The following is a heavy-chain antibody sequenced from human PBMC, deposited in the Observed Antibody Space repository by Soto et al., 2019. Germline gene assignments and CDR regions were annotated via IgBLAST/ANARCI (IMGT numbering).Heavy chain of an antibody. Sequence: QLQLQESGSGLVKPSQTLSLTCAVSGGSISSGGYSWSWIRQPPGKGLEWIGYIYHSGSTYYNPSLKSRVTISVDRSKNQFSLKLSSVTAADTAVYYCARSLRFLEWSDACDIWGQGTMVTVSS. CDR2: IYHSGST. D-gene: IGHD3-3*01. CDR3: ARSLRFLEWSDACDI. CDR1: GGSISSGGYS. J-gene: IGHJ3*02. V-gene: IGHV4-30-2*01.